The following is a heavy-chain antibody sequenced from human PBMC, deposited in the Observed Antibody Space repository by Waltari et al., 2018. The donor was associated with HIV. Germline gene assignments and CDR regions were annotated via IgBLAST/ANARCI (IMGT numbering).Heavy chain of an antibody. V-gene: IGHV4-61*01. CDR1: GGSVSSGSYY. D-gene: IGHD2-15*01. CDR3: ARDRFYLGCSGGSCPPWYYGMDV. Sequence: QVQLQESGPGLVKPSETLSLTCTVSGGSVSSGSYYWSWIRQPPGKGLEWIGYIYYSGSTNYNPSLKSRVTISVDTSKNQFSLKLSSVTAADTAVYYCARDRFYLGCSGGSCPPWYYGMDVWGQGTTVTVSS. J-gene: IGHJ6*02. CDR2: IYYSGST.